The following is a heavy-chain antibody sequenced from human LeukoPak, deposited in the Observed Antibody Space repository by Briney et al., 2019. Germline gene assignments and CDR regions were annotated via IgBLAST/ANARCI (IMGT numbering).Heavy chain of an antibody. Sequence: GESLKISCKGSGYSFPNYWIAWVRQMPGKGLEWMGIIYPGDSDTKYSPSFEGQVTLSADKSINTAYLQWSSLTASDTAMYYCARLTDYYDSSGYYRNYNWFDPGSQGTLVTVSS. D-gene: IGHD3-22*01. V-gene: IGHV5-51*01. CDR3: ARLTDYYDSSGYYRNYNWFDP. J-gene: IGHJ5*02. CDR1: GYSFPNYW. CDR2: IYPGDSDT.